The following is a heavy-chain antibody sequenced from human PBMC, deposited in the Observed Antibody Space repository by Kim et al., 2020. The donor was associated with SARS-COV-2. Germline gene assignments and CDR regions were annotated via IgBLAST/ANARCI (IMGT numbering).Heavy chain of an antibody. J-gene: IGHJ3*02. CDR3: ARHPDYGDPPDDAFDI. D-gene: IGHD4-17*01. CDR2: IYYSGST. Sequence: SETLSLTCTVSGGSISSSSYYWGWIRQPPGKGLEWIGSIYYSGSTYYNPSLKSRVTISVDTSKNQFSLKLSSVTAADTAVYYCARHPDYGDPPDDAFDIWGQGTMVTVSS. V-gene: IGHV4-39*01. CDR1: GGSISSSSYY.